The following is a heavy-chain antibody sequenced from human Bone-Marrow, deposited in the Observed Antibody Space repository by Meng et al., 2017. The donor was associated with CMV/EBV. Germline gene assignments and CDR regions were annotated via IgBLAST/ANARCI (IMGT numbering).Heavy chain of an antibody. D-gene: IGHD1-14*01. Sequence: GESLKISCAASGFTFSSYGMHWVRQAPGKGLVWVACINSDGSSTSYADSVKGRFTISRDNAKNTLYLQMNSLRAEDTAVYYCASGILPWNYYYGMDVWGQGTTVTVSS. CDR1: GFTFSSYG. V-gene: IGHV3-74*01. CDR2: INSDGSST. CDR3: ASGILPWNYYYGMDV. J-gene: IGHJ6*02.